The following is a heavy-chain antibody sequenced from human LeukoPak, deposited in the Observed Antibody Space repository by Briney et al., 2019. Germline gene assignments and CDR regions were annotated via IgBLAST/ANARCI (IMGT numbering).Heavy chain of an antibody. J-gene: IGHJ4*02. V-gene: IGHV3-74*03. CDR2: ISNDGGSI. D-gene: IGHD3-10*01. Sequence: GGSLRLSCDASGFTFSIYGMHWVRQAPGKGLVWVSRISNDGGSISYADSVKGRFTISRDNAKNTLYLQMSSLRVEDTAVYYCARYHLGSYFRDPFDHWGQGTLVTVSS. CDR1: GFTFSIYG. CDR3: ARYHLGSYFRDPFDH.